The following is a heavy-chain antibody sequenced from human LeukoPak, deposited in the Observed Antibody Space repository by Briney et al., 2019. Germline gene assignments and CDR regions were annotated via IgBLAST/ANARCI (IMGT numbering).Heavy chain of an antibody. CDR1: GFTFSSYS. D-gene: IGHD3-10*01. CDR2: IRSTSRTT. Sequence: GGSLRFPCAASGFTFSSYSMNWVRQTPGKGLEWVASIRSTSRTTYYGDSVKGRFTISRDNAKNSLYLQMNSLRAEDTAVYYCAREGYRFGELPAHWGQGTLVTVSS. CDR3: AREGYRFGELPAH. J-gene: IGHJ4*02. V-gene: IGHV3-48*01.